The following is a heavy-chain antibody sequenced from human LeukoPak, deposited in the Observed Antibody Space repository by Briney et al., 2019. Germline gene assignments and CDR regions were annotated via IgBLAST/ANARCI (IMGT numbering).Heavy chain of an antibody. V-gene: IGHV4-34*01. CDR3: ARGWCSGGSCRYPARYYYGMDV. D-gene: IGHD2-15*01. CDR2: INHSGST. Sequence: PSETLSLTCAVYGGSFSGYYWSWIRQPPGKGLEWIGEINHSGSTNYNPSLKSRVTISVDTSKNQFSLKLSSVTAADTAVYHCARGWCSGGSCRYPARYYYGMDVWGKGTTVTVSS. J-gene: IGHJ6*04. CDR1: GGSFSGYY.